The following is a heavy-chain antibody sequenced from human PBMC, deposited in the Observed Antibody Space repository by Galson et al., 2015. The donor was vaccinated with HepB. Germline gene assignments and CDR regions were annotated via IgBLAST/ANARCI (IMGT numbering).Heavy chain of an antibody. J-gene: IGHJ6*03. CDR1: GFTFSSYS. Sequence: SLRLSCAASGFTFSSYSMNWVRQAPGKGLEWVSYISSSSSTIYYADSVKGRFTISRDNAKNSLYLQMNSLRAEDTAVYYCARERRYSGYDGDYYYMDVWGKGTTVTVSS. D-gene: IGHD5-12*01. V-gene: IGHV3-48*01. CDR2: ISSSSSTI. CDR3: ARERRYSGYDGDYYYMDV.